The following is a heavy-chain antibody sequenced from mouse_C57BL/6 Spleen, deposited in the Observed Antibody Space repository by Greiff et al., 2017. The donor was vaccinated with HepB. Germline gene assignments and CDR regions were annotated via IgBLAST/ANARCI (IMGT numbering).Heavy chain of an antibody. CDR1: GFTFSDFY. CDR3: ARYYDYAMDY. J-gene: IGHJ4*01. D-gene: IGHD2-4*01. Sequence: EVMLVDSGGGLVQSGRSLRLSCATSGFTFSDFYMEWVRQAPGKGLEWIAARRNKANDYTTEYSASVKGRFIVSRDTSQSILYLQMNALRAEDTAIYYCARYYDYAMDYWGQGTSVTVSS. CDR2: RRNKANDYTT. V-gene: IGHV7-1*01.